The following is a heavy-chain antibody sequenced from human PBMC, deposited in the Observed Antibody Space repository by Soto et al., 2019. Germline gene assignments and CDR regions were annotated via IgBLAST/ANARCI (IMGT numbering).Heavy chain of an antibody. CDR2: ISYDGSNK. CDR3: AKDPGLRFLEWLPRP. CDR1: GFTFSSYG. Sequence: GGSLRLSCAASGFTFSSYGMHWVRQAPGKGLEWVAVISYDGSNKYYADSVKGRFTISRDNSKNTLYLQMNSLRAEDTAVYYCAKDPGLRFLEWLPRPWGQGTLVTVSS. V-gene: IGHV3-30*18. D-gene: IGHD3-3*01. J-gene: IGHJ5*02.